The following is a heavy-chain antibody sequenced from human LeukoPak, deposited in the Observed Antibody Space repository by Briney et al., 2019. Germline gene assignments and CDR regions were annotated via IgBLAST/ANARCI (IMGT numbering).Heavy chain of an antibody. D-gene: IGHD6-13*01. Sequence: SETLSLTCTVSGGSVYSYYWSWIRQPPGKGLEWIGYTHYSGSTNYNPSLKSRVTISVDTSKNQFSLKLSSVTAADTAVYYCARSGSSRLFFDYWGQGTLVTVSS. V-gene: IGHV4-59*02. J-gene: IGHJ4*02. CDR2: THYSGST. CDR1: GGSVYSYY. CDR3: ARSGSSRLFFDY.